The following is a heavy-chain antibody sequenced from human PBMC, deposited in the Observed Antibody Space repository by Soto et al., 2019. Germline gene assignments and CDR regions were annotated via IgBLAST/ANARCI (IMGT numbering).Heavy chain of an antibody. Sequence: SDTLSLTCTVSGAPISSYYCSWIRQPPGKGLEWIGYIYYDGRTNYNPSLKSRLTMSVDSWENQFSLKLSSVTAADTAVYYCARHNDVTLPLNYWGPGTLVTVSS. J-gene: IGHJ4*02. D-gene: IGHD2-21*02. CDR1: GAPISSYY. CDR3: ARHNDVTLPLNY. V-gene: IGHV4-59*08. CDR2: IYYDGRT.